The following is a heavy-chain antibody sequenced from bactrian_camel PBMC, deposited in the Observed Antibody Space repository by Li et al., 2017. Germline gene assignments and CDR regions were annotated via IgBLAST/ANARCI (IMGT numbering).Heavy chain of an antibody. V-gene: IGHV3S40*01. CDR2: ISGNGAT. CDR3: ARGPENLWEYGY. J-gene: IGHJ4*01. Sequence: VQLVESGGGLVQPGGSLRLSCATSGFTFRTYTMNWVRQAPGKAFEWVADISGNGATAYAESVEGRITISRDNVKNMLHLQMNSLKTEDTAVYYCARGPENLWEYGYWGQGTQVTVS. CDR1: GFTFRTYT.